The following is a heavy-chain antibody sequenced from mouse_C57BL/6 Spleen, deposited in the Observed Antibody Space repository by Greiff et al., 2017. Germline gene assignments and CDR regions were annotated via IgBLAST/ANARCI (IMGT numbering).Heavy chain of an antibody. CDR2: ISSGSSTI. Sequence: VQLKESGGGLVKPGGSLKLSCAASGFTFSDYGMHWVRQAPEKGLEWVAYISSGSSTIYYADTVKGRFTISRDNAKNTLFLQMTSLRSEDTAMYYCARGNYGSWFAYWGQGTLVTVSA. D-gene: IGHD1-1*01. J-gene: IGHJ3*01. CDR1: GFTFSDYG. V-gene: IGHV5-17*01. CDR3: ARGNYGSWFAY.